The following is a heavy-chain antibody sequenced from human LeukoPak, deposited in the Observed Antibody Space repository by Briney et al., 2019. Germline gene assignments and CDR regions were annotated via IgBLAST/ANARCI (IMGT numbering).Heavy chain of an antibody. D-gene: IGHD1-26*01. Sequence: SSETLSLTCTVSGGSISSYYWSWIRQPPGKGLEWIGYIYYSGSTNYNPSLKSRVTISVDTSKNQFSLKLSSVTAADTAVYYCARKGGIVGARPLDYWGQGTLVTVSS. CDR3: ARKGGIVGARPLDY. CDR2: IYYSGST. V-gene: IGHV4-59*12. J-gene: IGHJ4*02. CDR1: GGSISSYY.